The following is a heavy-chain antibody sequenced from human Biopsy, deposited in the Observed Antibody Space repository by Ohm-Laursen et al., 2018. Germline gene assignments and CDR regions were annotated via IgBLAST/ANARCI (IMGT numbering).Heavy chain of an antibody. Sequence: SLRLSCSASGFSFSDYHMSWIRQAPGRGLEWVSYISGCGTSYYGDSMKGRVTIPRDNAKNSLYLQMHSMRTEDTAVYYCARDTRWSPFSMDVWGQGTTVTVSS. CDR2: ISGCGTS. J-gene: IGHJ6*02. CDR1: GFSFSDYH. CDR3: ARDTRWSPFSMDV. D-gene: IGHD4-23*01. V-gene: IGHV3-11*01.